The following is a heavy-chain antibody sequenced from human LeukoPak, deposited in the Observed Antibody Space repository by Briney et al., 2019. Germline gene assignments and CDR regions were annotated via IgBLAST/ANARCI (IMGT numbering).Heavy chain of an antibody. CDR1: GFTFSNYW. CDR3: ARVCGGDCYRSFEY. D-gene: IGHD2-21*01. Sequence: PGGSLRLSCAASGFTFSNYWMTWVRQAPGKGLEWVASIKEDGSEKKYVDSIKGRFTISRDDATDSLYLQMNSLRTEDTAVYYCARVCGGDCYRSFEYWGQGTLVTVSS. J-gene: IGHJ4*02. CDR2: IKEDGSEK. V-gene: IGHV3-7*01.